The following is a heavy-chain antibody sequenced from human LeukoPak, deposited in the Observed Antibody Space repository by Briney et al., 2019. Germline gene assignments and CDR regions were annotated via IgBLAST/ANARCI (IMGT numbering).Heavy chain of an antibody. CDR1: GGTFSSYA. Sequence: SVKVSCKASGGTFSSYAISWVRQAPGQGLEWMGGIIPIFGTANYAQKFQGRVTITADESTSTAYMELSSLRSEDTAVYYCAREYSSSSWFDPWGQGTLVTVSS. D-gene: IGHD6-6*01. CDR3: AREYSSSSWFDP. J-gene: IGHJ5*02. CDR2: IIPIFGTA. V-gene: IGHV1-69*01.